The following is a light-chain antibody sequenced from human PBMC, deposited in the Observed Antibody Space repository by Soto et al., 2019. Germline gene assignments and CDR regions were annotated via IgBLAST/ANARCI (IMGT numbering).Light chain of an antibody. J-gene: IGKJ2*01. V-gene: IGKV3-20*01. CDR3: QQYAGAPRT. Sequence: EIVLTQSPGTLSLSPGDTATLSCRASQSVRSNFLAWYQHKPGQAPRILIHDAYSRATGIPDRFSGSGSDRDFTLTISRLEPEDFAVYYCQQYAGAPRTFGQGTKLEIK. CDR1: QSVRSNF. CDR2: DAY.